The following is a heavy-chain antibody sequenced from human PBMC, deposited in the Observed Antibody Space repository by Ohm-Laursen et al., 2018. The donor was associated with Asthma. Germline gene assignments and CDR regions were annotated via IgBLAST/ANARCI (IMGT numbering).Heavy chain of an antibody. CDR1: GGTFSSYA. D-gene: IGHD3-9*01. CDR3: ARDALPYYDILTVQYYFDY. V-gene: IGHV1-69*01. J-gene: IGHJ4*02. CDR2: IIPIFGTA. Sequence: SSVKVSCKASGGTFSSYAISWVRQAPGQGLEWMGGIIPIFGTANYAEKLQGRLTIIEDESASTAYMELSSLRSEDTAVYYCARDALPYYDILTVQYYFDYWGQGTLVTVSS.